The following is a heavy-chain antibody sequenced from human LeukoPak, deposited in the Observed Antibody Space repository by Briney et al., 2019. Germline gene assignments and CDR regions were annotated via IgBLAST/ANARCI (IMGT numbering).Heavy chain of an antibody. J-gene: IGHJ4*02. CDR2: IGTAGDT. CDR3: ARGGPGYYLDY. Sequence: GGSLRLSCAASGFTFSSHDMHWVRQATGKGLEWVSTIGTAGDTYYPGSVKGRFTISRENAKNSLYLQMNILKAEDTAVYYCARGGPGYYLDYWGQGTLVTVSP. CDR1: GFTFSSHD. V-gene: IGHV3-13*01.